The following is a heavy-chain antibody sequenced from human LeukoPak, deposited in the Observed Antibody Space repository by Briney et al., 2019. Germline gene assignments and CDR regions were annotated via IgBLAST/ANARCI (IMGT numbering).Heavy chain of an antibody. CDR2: ISSSSSYI. CDR3: ARDGPLYDSSGYCYPYYFDY. V-gene: IGHV3-21*01. Sequence: GGSLRLSCAASGFTFSSYSMNWVRQAPGKGLEWVSSISSSSSYIYYADSVKGRFTISRDNAKNSLYLQMNSLRAEDTAVYYCARDGPLYDSSGYCYPYYFDYWGQGTLVTVSS. D-gene: IGHD3-22*01. CDR1: GFTFSSYS. J-gene: IGHJ4*02.